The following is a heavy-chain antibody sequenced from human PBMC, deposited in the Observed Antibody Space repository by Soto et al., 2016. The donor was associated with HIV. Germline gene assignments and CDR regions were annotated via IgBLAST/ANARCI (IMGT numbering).Heavy chain of an antibody. CDR3: TTAPLGYGSGSIRHDY. J-gene: IGHJ4*02. CDR2: IKSKTNGETT. CDR1: GFTFSNAW. D-gene: IGHD3-10*01. V-gene: IGHV3-15*01. Sequence: EGQVVESGGGLVKPGGSLRLSCAASGFTFSNAWMNWVRQAPGKGLEWVARIKSKTNGETTDYAAPVKGRFTISRDDSKNTLYLQMNSLETEDTAVYYCTTAPLGYGSGSIRHDYWGQGTLVTVSS.